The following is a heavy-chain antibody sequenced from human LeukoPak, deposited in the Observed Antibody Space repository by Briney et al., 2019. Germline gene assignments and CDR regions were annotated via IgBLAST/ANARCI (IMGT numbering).Heavy chain of an antibody. D-gene: IGHD3-9*01. CDR2: TYYRSKWYN. Sequence: SQTLSLTCAISGDSVSSNSAAWNWIRQSPSRGLEWLGRTYYRSKWYNDYAVSVKSRITINPDTSKNQFSLQLNSVTPEDTAVYYCASGGVYDILTGYHDAFDIWGQGTMVTVSS. CDR3: ASGGVYDILTGYHDAFDI. V-gene: IGHV6-1*01. CDR1: GDSVSSNSAA. J-gene: IGHJ3*02.